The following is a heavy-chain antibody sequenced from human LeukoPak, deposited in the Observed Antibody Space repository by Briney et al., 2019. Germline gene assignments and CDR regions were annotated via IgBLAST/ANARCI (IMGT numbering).Heavy chain of an antibody. CDR2: IYSGGST. Sequence: GGSLTLSCAASGFTVSSNYMSWVRQAPGKGLEWVSVIYSGGSTYYADSVKGRFTISRDNSKNTLYLQMNSLTAEDTAVYYCARDHPRGSAPRTDYWGQGTLVTVSS. V-gene: IGHV3-66*01. CDR1: GFTVSSNY. D-gene: IGHD3-10*01. CDR3: ARDHPRGSAPRTDY. J-gene: IGHJ4*02.